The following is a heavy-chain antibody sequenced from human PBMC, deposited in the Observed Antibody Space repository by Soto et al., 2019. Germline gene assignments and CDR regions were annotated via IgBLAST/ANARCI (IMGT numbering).Heavy chain of an antibody. V-gene: IGHV5-51*01. J-gene: IGHJ3*02. CDR1: GYTFTTYR. D-gene: IGHD6-13*01. CDR3: ARQRIEAAFDAFDI. CDR2: IYPGDSET. Sequence: GESLKISCKGSGYTFTTYRMAWIRQMPGKGLEWMGIIYPGDSETRYSPSFQGQVTISADKSNTTAYLQWSGLRASDTSMYYCARQRIEAAFDAFDIWGQGTMVTVSS.